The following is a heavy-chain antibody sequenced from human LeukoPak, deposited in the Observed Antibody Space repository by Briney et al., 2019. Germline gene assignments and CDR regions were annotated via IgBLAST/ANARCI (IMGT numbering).Heavy chain of an antibody. Sequence: SVKVSCKASGGTFSSYAISWVRQAPGQGLEWMGGIIPIFGTANYAQEFQGGVTITADESTSTAYMELSSLRSEDTAVYYCATSQNETRYSSGWSYYFDYWGQGTLVTVSS. CDR2: IIPIFGTA. V-gene: IGHV1-69*13. CDR3: ATSQNETRYSSGWSYYFDY. D-gene: IGHD6-19*01. J-gene: IGHJ4*02. CDR1: GGTFSSYA.